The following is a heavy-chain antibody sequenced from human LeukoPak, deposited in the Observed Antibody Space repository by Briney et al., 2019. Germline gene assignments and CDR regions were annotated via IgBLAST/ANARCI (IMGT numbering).Heavy chain of an antibody. CDR1: GFTFSSYA. V-gene: IGHV3-23*01. CDR3: ARSSYSSSSSV. CDR2: ISGSGGST. Sequence: GGSLRLSCAASGFTFSSYAMSWVRQAPGKGLEWVSAISGSGGSTYYADSVKGRFTISRDNAKNSLYLQINSLRAEDTAVYYCARSSYSSSSSVWGQGTMVTVSS. D-gene: IGHD6-6*01. J-gene: IGHJ3*01.